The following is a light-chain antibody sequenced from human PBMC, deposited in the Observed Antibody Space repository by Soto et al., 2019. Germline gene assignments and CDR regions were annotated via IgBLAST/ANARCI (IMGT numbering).Light chain of an antibody. Sequence: DIQMTQSPSTLSASVGDRVTITCRASQSISSWLAWYQQKPGQAPNLLIYKTSSLESGVPSRFSGSGSGTEFTLTVNSLQPDDFATYYCQQYDSYPLTFGGGTKVEIK. CDR1: QSISSW. CDR2: KTS. J-gene: IGKJ4*01. V-gene: IGKV1-5*03. CDR3: QQYDSYPLT.